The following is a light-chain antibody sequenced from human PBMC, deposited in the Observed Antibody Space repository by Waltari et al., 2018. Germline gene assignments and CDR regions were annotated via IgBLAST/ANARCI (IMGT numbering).Light chain of an antibody. CDR3: QQSYSQTRT. J-gene: IGKJ1*01. Sequence: DIQMTQSPSSLSASVGDSVTITCRASQSISNYLSWYQQKPGRAPKLLMYAASSVESGVPSRFSGSGSGRDFTLIISSLQPEDFATYSCQQSYSQTRTFGQGTKVEIK. CDR2: AAS. V-gene: IGKV1-39*01. CDR1: QSISNY.